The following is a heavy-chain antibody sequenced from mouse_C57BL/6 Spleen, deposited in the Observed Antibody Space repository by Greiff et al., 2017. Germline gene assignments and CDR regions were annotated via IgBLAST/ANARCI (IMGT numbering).Heavy chain of an antibody. CDR1: GYTFTDYN. CDR2: INPNNGGT. CDR3: ARWLRRGYYFDY. J-gene: IGHJ2*01. D-gene: IGHD2-2*01. V-gene: IGHV1-18*01. Sequence: EVQLQQSGPELVKPGASVKIPCKASGYTFTDYNMDWVKQSHGKSLEWIGDINPNNGGTIYNQKFKGKATLTVDKSSSTAYMELRSLTSEDTAVYYCARWLRRGYYFDYWGQGTTLTVSS.